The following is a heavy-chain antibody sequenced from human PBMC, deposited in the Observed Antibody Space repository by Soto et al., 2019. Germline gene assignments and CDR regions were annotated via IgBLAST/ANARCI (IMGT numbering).Heavy chain of an antibody. CDR3: AREGSGSCHFDY. Sequence: SETLSLTCTVSGGSISSSSYYWGWIRQPPGKGLEWIGSIYYSGSTYYNPSLKSRVTISVDTSKNQFSLKLSSVTTADTAVYYCAREGSGSCHFDYWGQGTLVTVSS. CDR1: GGSISSSSYY. V-gene: IGHV4-39*01. CDR2: IYYSGST. D-gene: IGHD1-26*01. J-gene: IGHJ4*02.